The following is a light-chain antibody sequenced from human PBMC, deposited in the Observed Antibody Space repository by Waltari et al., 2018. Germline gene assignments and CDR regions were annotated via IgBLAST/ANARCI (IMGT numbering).Light chain of an antibody. CDR3: AAWDYRLNIWV. V-gene: IGLV1-44*01. CDR1: TSNIGSDT. CDR2: RYT. Sequence: QSVLTQPPSASGTPGQRVTISCSGTTSNIGSDTVIWFRHPPGTAPTLLLYRYTQRPSGVPARFSGAKSGASASLAISGLQSDDEADYYCAAWDYRLNIWVFGGGTKVTVL. J-gene: IGLJ3*02.